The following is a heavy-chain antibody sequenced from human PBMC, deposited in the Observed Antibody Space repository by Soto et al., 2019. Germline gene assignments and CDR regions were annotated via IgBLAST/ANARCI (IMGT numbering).Heavy chain of an antibody. CDR2: IVVGSGNT. CDR1: GFTFRRSA. D-gene: IGHD4-17*01. CDR3: AAFATTGDAFDI. J-gene: IGHJ3*02. Sequence: QMQLVQSGPEVKKPGTSVKVSCKASGFTFRRSAVQWVRQARGQRLEWIGWIVVGSGNTNYAQKFQERVTITRDMSITTAYMELSSLRSEDTAVYYCAAFATTGDAFDIWGQGSMVTVSS. V-gene: IGHV1-58*01.